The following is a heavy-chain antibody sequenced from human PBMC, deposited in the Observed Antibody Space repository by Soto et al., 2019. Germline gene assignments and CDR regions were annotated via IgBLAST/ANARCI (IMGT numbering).Heavy chain of an antibody. CDR1: GFTFSSYA. CDR2: ISYDGSNK. CDR3: ASLQGQSNAYGMDV. V-gene: IGHV3-30-3*01. D-gene: IGHD4-4*01. J-gene: IGHJ6*02. Sequence: QVQLVESGGGVVQPGRSLRLSCAASGFTFSSYAMHWVRQAPGKGLEWVAVISYDGSNKYYADSVKGRFTISRDNSKNTLYLQMNSLRAEDTAVYYCASLQGQSNAYGMDVWGQGTTVTVSS.